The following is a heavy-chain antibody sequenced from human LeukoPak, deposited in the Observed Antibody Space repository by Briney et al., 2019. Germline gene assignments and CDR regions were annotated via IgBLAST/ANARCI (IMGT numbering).Heavy chain of an antibody. D-gene: IGHD2/OR15-2a*01. CDR3: TRDATYYLRYGYFDY. Sequence: GGSLRLSCAASRFTFSSYWMSWVRQAPGKGLEWVANVKQDGSEKYYVDSVKGRFTISRDNAKNSLYLQMNSLRAEDTAVYYCTRDATYYLRYGYFDYWGQGTLVTVSS. CDR2: VKQDGSEK. CDR1: RFTFSSYW. J-gene: IGHJ4*02. V-gene: IGHV3-7*01.